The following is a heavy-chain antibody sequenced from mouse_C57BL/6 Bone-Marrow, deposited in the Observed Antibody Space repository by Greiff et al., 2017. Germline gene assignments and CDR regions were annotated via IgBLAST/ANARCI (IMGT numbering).Heavy chain of an antibody. CDR2: ISDGGSYT. CDR3: ARDRWVYYYCSRNYAMDY. V-gene: IGHV5-4*01. D-gene: IGHD1-1*01. CDR1: GFTFSSYA. J-gene: IGHJ4*01. Sequence: EVQLVESGGGLVKPGGSLKLSCAASGFTFSSYAMSWVRQTPEKRLEWVATISDGGSYTYYPDNVKCRFTISSDNAKNNLYLQMSHLKSEDTAMYYCARDRWVYYYCSRNYAMDYWGQGTSVTVSS.